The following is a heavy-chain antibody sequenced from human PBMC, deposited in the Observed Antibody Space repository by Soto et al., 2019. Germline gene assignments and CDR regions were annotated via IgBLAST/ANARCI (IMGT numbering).Heavy chain of an antibody. V-gene: IGHV4-30-4*01. Sequence: QVQLQESGPGLVKPSQTLSLTCTVSGGYISSGDYYWRWIRQHPGKGLECIGYIYYSGTTYYNPSLQSRVTIAVDTSKNQFSLKLSSVTAADTAVYYCARVGGFGATTIDYWGQGTLVTVSS. D-gene: IGHD3-10*01. CDR1: GGYISSGDYY. CDR2: IYYSGTT. J-gene: IGHJ4*02. CDR3: ARVGGFGATTIDY.